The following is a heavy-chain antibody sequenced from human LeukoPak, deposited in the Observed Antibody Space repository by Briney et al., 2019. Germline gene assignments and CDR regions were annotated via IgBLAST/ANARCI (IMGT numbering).Heavy chain of an antibody. CDR3: AKDPYCSGGSCYGAEYFQH. CDR1: GFTFSSYA. D-gene: IGHD2-15*01. CDR2: ISGSGGST. Sequence: GGSLRLSCAASGFTFSSYAMSWVRQAPGKGLEWVSAISGSGGSTYYADSVKGRFTISRDNSKNTLYLQMNSLRAEDTAVYYCAKDPYCSGGSCYGAEYFQHWGQGTVVTVSS. J-gene: IGHJ1*01. V-gene: IGHV3-23*01.